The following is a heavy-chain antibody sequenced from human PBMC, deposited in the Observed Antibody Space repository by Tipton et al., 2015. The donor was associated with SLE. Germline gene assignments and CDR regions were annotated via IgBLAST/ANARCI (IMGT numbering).Heavy chain of an antibody. CDR2: IHHSGST. J-gene: IGHJ4*02. CDR1: GGSISSYY. V-gene: IGHV4-34*01. CDR3: ARLAGRRFPFDS. D-gene: IGHD6-6*01. Sequence: TLSLTCTVSGGSISSYYWSWIRQPPGKGLEWIGEIHHSGSTNYNPSLRSRVTISVDTSKNQFSLKLRSVTAADTALYFCARLAGRRFPFDSWGQGTLVTVSS.